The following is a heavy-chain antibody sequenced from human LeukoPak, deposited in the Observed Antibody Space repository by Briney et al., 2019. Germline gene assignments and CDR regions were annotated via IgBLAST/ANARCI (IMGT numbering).Heavy chain of an antibody. J-gene: IGHJ4*02. Sequence: PSETLSLTCTVSGASIRTGGYYWSWIRQHPGKGLEWIGYIDNSGSTYYNPSLKSRLTISVDTSRNQFSLNLRSVTAADTAVCYCASPTDYGDSWGQGTLVTVSS. CDR3: ASPTDYGDS. CDR1: GASIRTGGYY. CDR2: IDNSGST. D-gene: IGHD4-17*01. V-gene: IGHV4-31*03.